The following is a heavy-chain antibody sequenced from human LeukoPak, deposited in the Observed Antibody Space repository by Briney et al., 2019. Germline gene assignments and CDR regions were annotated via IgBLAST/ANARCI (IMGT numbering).Heavy chain of an antibody. D-gene: IGHD1-26*01. CDR1: GYSFTSYY. J-gene: IGHJ5*02. CDR2: INPSGDST. Sequence: ASVKVSCKASGYSFTSYYMHWVRQAPGQGLEWMGIINPSGDSTSYAQRFQGRVTMTRDMSTSTDYMERSSLRSEDTAVYYCARDNSVGDNAWWFDPWGQGTLVIVSS. V-gene: IGHV1-46*01. CDR3: ARDNSVGDNAWWFDP.